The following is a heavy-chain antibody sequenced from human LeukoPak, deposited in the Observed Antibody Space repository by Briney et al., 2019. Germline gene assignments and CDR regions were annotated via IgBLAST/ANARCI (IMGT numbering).Heavy chain of an antibody. CDR1: GFTFSSYA. CDR3: ARGTPSSSGWLYYGMDV. J-gene: IGHJ6*02. Sequence: GGSLRLSCAASGFTFSSYAMHWVRQAPGKGLEWVAVISYDGSNKYYADSVEGRFTISRDNSKNTLYLQMNSLRAEDTAVYYCARGTPSSSGWLYYGMDVWGQGTTVTVSS. V-gene: IGHV3-30-3*01. D-gene: IGHD6-19*01. CDR2: ISYDGSNK.